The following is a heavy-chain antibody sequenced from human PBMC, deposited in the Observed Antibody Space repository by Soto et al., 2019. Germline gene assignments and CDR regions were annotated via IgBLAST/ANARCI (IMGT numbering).Heavy chain of an antibody. D-gene: IGHD3-3*01. CDR1: GGSISSYY. CDR2: IYYSVST. CDR3: ARDCVPYDFWSGYYPGYYPGMDV. Sequence: SETLSLTCTVSGGSISSYYWSWIRQPPGKGLEWIGYIYYSVSTNYNPSLKSRVTISVDTSKNQFSLKLSSVTAVDTAVYYCARDCVPYDFWSGYYPGYYPGMDVWGPGTRVTFSS. V-gene: IGHV4-59*01. J-gene: IGHJ6*02.